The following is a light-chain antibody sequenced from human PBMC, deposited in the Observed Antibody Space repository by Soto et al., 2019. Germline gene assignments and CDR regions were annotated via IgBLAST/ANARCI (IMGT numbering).Light chain of an antibody. CDR3: REALETPYT. CDR2: LGF. CDR1: QRLLHSNGNIF. Sequence: EIVMTQSPLSLSVTPGEPASISCRSSQRLLHSNGNIFFDWYLQKPGQPPQLLVYLGFNRASGVPDRFSRSESGTDFTLKISTVDAGDLGVYYCREALETPYTFGHGTKLEIK. V-gene: IGKV2-28*01. J-gene: IGKJ2*01.